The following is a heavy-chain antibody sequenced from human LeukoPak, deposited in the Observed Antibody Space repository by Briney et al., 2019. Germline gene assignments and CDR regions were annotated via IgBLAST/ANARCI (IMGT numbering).Heavy chain of an antibody. CDR3: ARDYYDSSGYYPGVCVY. CDR1: GYTLTSYG. Sequence: ASVKVSCKASGYTLTSYGISWVRQAPGQGLEWMGWISAYNGNTNYAQKLQGRVTMTTDTSTSTAYMELRSLRSDDTAVYYCARDYYDSSGYYPGVCVYWGQGTLVTVSS. CDR2: ISAYNGNT. V-gene: IGHV1-18*01. J-gene: IGHJ4*02. D-gene: IGHD3-22*01.